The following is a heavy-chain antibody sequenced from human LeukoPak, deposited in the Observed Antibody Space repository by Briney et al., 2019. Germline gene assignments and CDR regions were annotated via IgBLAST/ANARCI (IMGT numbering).Heavy chain of an antibody. CDR1: GYTFTSYD. J-gene: IGHJ6*03. CDR3: ARLSYSSGWYGVNYYYYMDV. V-gene: IGHV1-8*03. D-gene: IGHD6-19*01. CDR2: MNPNSGNT. Sequence: GASVKVSCKASGYTFTSYDINWVRQATGQGLEWMGWMNPNSGNTGYAQKFQGRVTITRNTSISTAYMELSSLRSEDTAVYYCARLSYSSGWYGVNYYYYMDVWGKGTTVTVSS.